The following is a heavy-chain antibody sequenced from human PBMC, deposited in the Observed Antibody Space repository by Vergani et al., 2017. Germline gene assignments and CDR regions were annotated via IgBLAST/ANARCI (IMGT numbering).Heavy chain of an antibody. CDR2: INHSGST. D-gene: IGHD3-10*01. J-gene: IGHJ4*02. Sequence: QVQLQESGPGLVKPSETLSLTCTVSGGSISSYYWSWIRQPAGKGLEWIGEINHSGSTNYNPSLKSRVTISVDTSKNQFSLKLSSVTAADTAVYYCARALMVRGVIPFDYWGQGTLVTVSS. CDR3: ARALMVRGVIPFDY. V-gene: IGHV4-59*12. CDR1: GGSISSYY.